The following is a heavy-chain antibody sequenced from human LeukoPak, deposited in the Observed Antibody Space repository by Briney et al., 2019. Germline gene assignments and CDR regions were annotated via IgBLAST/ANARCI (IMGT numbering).Heavy chain of an antibody. CDR2: ISASCGST. CDR3: AKDQGGDYGDYANSRPLYYMDV. CDR1: GFTFSSYA. Sequence: PGGSLRLSCAASGFTFSSYAISWVRQAPGKGLEWVSAISASCGSTYYADSVKGGFAISRDNSKNTLYLQMNSLRAEDTAVYYCAKDQGGDYGDYANSRPLYYMDVWGKGTTVTVSS. V-gene: IGHV3-23*01. D-gene: IGHD4-17*01. J-gene: IGHJ6*03.